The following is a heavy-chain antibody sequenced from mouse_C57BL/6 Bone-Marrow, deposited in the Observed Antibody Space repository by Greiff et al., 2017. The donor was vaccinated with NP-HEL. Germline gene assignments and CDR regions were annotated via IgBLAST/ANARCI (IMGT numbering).Heavy chain of an antibody. J-gene: IGHJ2*01. Sequence: EVKLMESGGDLVNPGGSLKLSCAASGFTFSSYGMSWVRQTPDKRLEWVATISSGGSYTYYPDSVKGRFTISRDNAKNTLYLQMSSLKSEDTAMYYCARHYYSNYFDYWGQGTTLTVSS. D-gene: IGHD2-5*01. CDR3: ARHYYSNYFDY. V-gene: IGHV5-6*01. CDR1: GFTFSSYG. CDR2: ISSGGSYT.